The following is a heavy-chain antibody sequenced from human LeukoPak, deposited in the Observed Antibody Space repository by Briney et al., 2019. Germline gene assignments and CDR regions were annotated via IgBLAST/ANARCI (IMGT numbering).Heavy chain of an antibody. V-gene: IGHV3-11*01. Sequence: PGGSLRLSCAASGFTFSDYYMSWIRQAPGKGLEWVSYISSSGSTIYYADSVKGRFTISRDNAKNSLYLQMNSLRAEDTALYYCAKDMAYYYGSGPIDIWGQGTMVTVSS. D-gene: IGHD3-10*01. CDR2: ISSSGSTI. J-gene: IGHJ3*02. CDR1: GFTFSDYY. CDR3: AKDMAYYYGSGPIDI.